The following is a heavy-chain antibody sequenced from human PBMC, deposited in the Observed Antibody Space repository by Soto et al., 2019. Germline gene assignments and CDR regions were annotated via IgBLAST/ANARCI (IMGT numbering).Heavy chain of an antibody. V-gene: IGHV4-59*01. Sequence: SETLSLTCTVSGGSISSYYWSWIRQPPGKGLEWIGYIYYSGSTNYNPSLKSRVTISVDTSKNQFSLKLSSVTAADTAVYYCAREEWELRGFDYWGQGTLVTVS. CDR1: GGSISSYY. J-gene: IGHJ4*02. D-gene: IGHD1-26*01. CDR3: AREEWELRGFDY. CDR2: IYYSGST.